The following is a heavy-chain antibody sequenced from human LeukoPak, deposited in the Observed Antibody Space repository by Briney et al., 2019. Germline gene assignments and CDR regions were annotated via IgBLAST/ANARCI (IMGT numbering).Heavy chain of an antibody. D-gene: IGHD2/OR15-2a*01. V-gene: IGHV3-30*03. Sequence: GGSLRLSCAASGFTFSSFAMHWVRQAPGKGLEWVAVISFEGRNKYYADSLKGRFTISRDNSKNTLYLQVNSLRAEDTALYYCARDLHYYLAMDVWGQGTTVTVSS. CDR2: ISFEGRNK. CDR1: GFTFSSFA. CDR3: ARDLHYYLAMDV. J-gene: IGHJ6*02.